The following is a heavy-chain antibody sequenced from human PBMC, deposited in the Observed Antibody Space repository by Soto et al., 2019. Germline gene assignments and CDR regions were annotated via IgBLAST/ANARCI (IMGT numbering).Heavy chain of an antibody. CDR2: MNPNSGNT. D-gene: IGHD1-20*01. CDR3: ARDNRYNWNDEGWFDP. V-gene: IGHV1-8*01. J-gene: IGHJ5*02. Sequence: QVQLVQSGAEVKKPGVSVKVSCKASGYSFSDYDINWVRQATGQGPEWMGWMNPNSGNTGYAQKFQGRVTMPRNTSINTAYMELSSLGSEATAVYYCARDNRYNWNDEGWFDPWGQGTLVTVSS. CDR1: GYSFSDYD.